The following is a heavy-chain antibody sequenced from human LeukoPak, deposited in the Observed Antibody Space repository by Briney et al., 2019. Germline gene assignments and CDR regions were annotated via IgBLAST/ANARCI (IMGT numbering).Heavy chain of an antibody. J-gene: IGHJ4*02. CDR2: IYTSGST. CDR3: ARSYYCDSSGYYYGSDY. D-gene: IGHD3-22*01. CDR1: GGSISSGSYY. V-gene: IGHV4-61*02. Sequence: SETLSLTCTVSGGSISSGSYYWSWIRQPAGEGLEWIGCIYTSGSTNYNPSLKSRVTISVDTSKNQFSLKLSSVTAADTAVYYCARSYYCDSSGYYYGSDYWGQGTLVTVSS.